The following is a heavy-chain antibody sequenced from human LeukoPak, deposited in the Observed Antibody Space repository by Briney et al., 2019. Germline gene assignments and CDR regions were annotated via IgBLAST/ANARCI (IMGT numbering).Heavy chain of an antibody. CDR1: GFMFSHSA. CDR2: ISESGGAT. Sequence: GGSLRLSCAAPGFMFSHSAMTWVRQTPGKGLEWVSGISESGGATYYAGSAKGRFTISRDNAKNSLYLQMNNMRVEDTAIYYCTKDLNHDSSGWGQGTLVTVSS. V-gene: IGHV3-23*01. J-gene: IGHJ4*02. D-gene: IGHD3-22*01. CDR3: TKDLNHDSSG.